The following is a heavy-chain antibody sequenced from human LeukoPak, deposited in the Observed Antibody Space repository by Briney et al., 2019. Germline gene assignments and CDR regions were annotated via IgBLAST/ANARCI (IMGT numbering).Heavy chain of an antibody. Sequence: GGSLRLSCTASGFTFGDYAMNWFRQAPGKGLEWVGFIRSKTYGGTGEYAASVKGRFTISRDDSKSIAHLQMNSLKTEDTAVYYCTRSESGTYKGGFDFWGQGTVVTVSS. V-gene: IGHV3-49*03. CDR1: GFTFGDYA. CDR2: IRSKTYGGTG. D-gene: IGHD1-26*01. J-gene: IGHJ4*02. CDR3: TRSESGTYKGGFDF.